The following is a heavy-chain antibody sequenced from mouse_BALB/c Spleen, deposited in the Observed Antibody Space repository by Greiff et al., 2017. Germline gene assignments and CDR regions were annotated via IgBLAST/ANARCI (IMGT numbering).Heavy chain of an antibody. J-gene: IGHJ3*01. CDR2: IWTGGGT. Sequence: QVQLKESGPGLVAPSQSLSITCTVSGFSLTSYDISWIRQPPGKGLEWLGVIWTGGGTNYNSAFMSRLSISKDNSKSQVFLKMNSLQTDDTAIYYCVREQDGYYAWFAYWGQGTLVTVSA. CDR3: VREQDGYYAWFAY. D-gene: IGHD2-3*01. CDR1: GFSLTSYD. V-gene: IGHV2-9-2*01.